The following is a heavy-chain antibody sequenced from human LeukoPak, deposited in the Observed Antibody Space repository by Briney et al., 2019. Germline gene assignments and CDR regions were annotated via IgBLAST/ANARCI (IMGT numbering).Heavy chain of an antibody. CDR2: IIPIFGTA. D-gene: IGHD2-8*01. CDR3: AREDCTNGVCLDY. CDR1: VGTFSSYA. Sequence: SVKDSCKASVGTFSSYAISWVRRAPGQGLEWMGGIIPIFGTANYAQKFQGRVTITADESTSTAYMELSSRRSEDTAVYYCAREDCTNGVCLDYWGQGTLVTDSS. V-gene: IGHV1-69*13. J-gene: IGHJ4*02.